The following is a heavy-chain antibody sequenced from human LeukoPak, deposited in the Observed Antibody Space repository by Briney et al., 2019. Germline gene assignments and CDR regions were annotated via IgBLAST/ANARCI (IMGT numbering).Heavy chain of an antibody. CDR1: GGSFSGYY. CDR2: INHSGST. Sequence: PSETLSLTCAAYGGSFSGYYWSWIRQPPGKGLEWIGEINHSGSTYYNPSLKSRVTISVDTSKNQFSLKLSSVTAADTAVYYCARIPGVYYGSGSYGFDYWGQGTLVTVSS. CDR3: ARIPGVYYGSGSYGFDY. D-gene: IGHD3-10*01. V-gene: IGHV4-34*01. J-gene: IGHJ4*02.